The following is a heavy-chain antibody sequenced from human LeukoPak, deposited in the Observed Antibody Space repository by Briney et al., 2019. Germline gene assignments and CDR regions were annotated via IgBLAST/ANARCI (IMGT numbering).Heavy chain of an antibody. CDR2: ISGSVGST. Sequence: GGSLRLSCAASGFTFSSYAMSWVRQASGKGLEWVSAISGSVGSTYYADSVKGRFTLSRDNSKNTLYLQMNSLRAEDTAVYYCAKDPWVDPQDSKSGYDSFFGYWGQGTLVTVSS. CDR1: GFTFSSYA. V-gene: IGHV3-23*01. J-gene: IGHJ4*02. D-gene: IGHD5-12*01. CDR3: AKDPWVDPQDSKSGYDSFFGY.